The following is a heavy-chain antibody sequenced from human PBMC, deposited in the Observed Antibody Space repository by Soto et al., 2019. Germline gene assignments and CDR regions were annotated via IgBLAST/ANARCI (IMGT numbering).Heavy chain of an antibody. CDR2: IYWDDDK. D-gene: IGHD4-17*01. CDR1: GFSLSTSGVG. J-gene: IGHJ1*01. V-gene: IGHV2-5*02. CDR3: AHSCDYLRDQYFQH. Sequence: QITLKESGPTLVKPTQTLTLTCTFSGFSLSTSGVGVGWIRQPPGKALEWLALIYWDDDKRYSPSLKSRLTTTKVTSKHQAALTLTTMDPVYTATYHCAHSCDYLRDQYFQHWGQGTLGTVSS.